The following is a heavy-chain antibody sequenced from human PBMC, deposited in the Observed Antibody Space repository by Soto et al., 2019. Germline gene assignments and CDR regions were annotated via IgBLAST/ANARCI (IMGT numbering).Heavy chain of an antibody. V-gene: IGHV1-58*02. J-gene: IGHJ6*02. Sequence: WASVKVSCKASGFDFGSFGIQFLRQTRGRGLEWIGWIVVVSGSTNYARHFQGRVAISRDMSSSTAYLDLYDLKSGDTAVYFCSADHPHMAMGWPVWGQGTTVTVSS. CDR3: SADHPHMAMGWPV. CDR1: GFDFGSFG. CDR2: IVVVSGST. D-gene: IGHD1-26*01.